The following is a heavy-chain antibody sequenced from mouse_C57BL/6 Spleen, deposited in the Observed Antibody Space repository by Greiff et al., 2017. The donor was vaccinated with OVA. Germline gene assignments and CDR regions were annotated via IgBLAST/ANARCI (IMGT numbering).Heavy chain of an antibody. CDR3: ARDALNWEAPLMDY. D-gene: IGHD4-1*01. CDR1: GFTFSDFY. Sequence: EVQLVESGGGLVQSGRSLRLSCATSGFTFSDFYMEWVRQAPGKGLEWIAASRHKANDYTTEYSASVKGRFIVSRDTSQSILYLQMNALRAEDTAIYYSARDALNWEAPLMDYWGQGTSVTVSS. J-gene: IGHJ4*01. CDR2: SRHKANDYTT. V-gene: IGHV7-1*01.